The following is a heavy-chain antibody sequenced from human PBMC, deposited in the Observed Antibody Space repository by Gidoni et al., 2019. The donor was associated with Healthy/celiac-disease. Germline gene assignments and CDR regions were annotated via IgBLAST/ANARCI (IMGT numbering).Heavy chain of an antibody. CDR2: IYYSGST. J-gene: IGHJ4*02. CDR3: ASLGEMATILFDY. V-gene: IGHV4-39*01. CDR1: GGSISSRSYY. D-gene: IGHD5-12*01. Sequence: QLQLPDSGPGLLKPSETLPLTCTVSGGSISSRSYYWGWIRQPPGKGLEWIGSIYYSGSTYYNPSLKSRVTISVDTSKNQFSLKLSSVTAADTAVYYCASLGEMATILFDYWGQGTLVTVPS.